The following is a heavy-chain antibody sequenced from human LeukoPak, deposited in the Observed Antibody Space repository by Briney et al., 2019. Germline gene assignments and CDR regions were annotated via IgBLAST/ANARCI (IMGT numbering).Heavy chain of an antibody. J-gene: IGHJ4*02. D-gene: IGHD2-15*01. Sequence: PSETLSLTCTVSGDSISSSSYYWGWIRQPPGKGLEWIGSIYYSEGTYYNPSLKSRVAISIDTSKNQFSLKLNSVTAADTAVYYYARDRYCSGGSCYGPPDYWGQGTLVTVSS. CDR2: IYYSEGT. V-gene: IGHV4-39*07. CDR3: ARDRYCSGGSCYGPPDY. CDR1: GDSISSSSYY.